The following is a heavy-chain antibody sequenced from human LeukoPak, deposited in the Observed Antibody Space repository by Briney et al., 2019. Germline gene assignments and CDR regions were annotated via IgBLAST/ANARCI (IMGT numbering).Heavy chain of an antibody. V-gene: IGHV3-21*01. CDR1: GFTFSSYS. CDR3: ARDDRATIFGVVMGTDYYYYGMDV. Sequence: GGSLRLSCAASGFTFSSYSMNWVRQAPGKGLEWVSSTSSSSSYIYYADSVKGRFTISRDNAMNSLYLQMNSLRAEDTAVYYCARDDRATIFGVVMGTDYYYYGMDVWGQGTTVTVSS. D-gene: IGHD3-3*01. J-gene: IGHJ6*02. CDR2: TSSSSSYI.